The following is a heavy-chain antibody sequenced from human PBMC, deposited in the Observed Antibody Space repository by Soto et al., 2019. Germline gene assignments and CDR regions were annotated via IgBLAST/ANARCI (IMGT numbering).Heavy chain of an antibody. CDR3: ARVVVYYDSSGYPLSYYGMDV. J-gene: IGHJ6*02. CDR1: EGAFSSYT. Sequence: SVNVSRKAVEGAFSSYTIGWERQAPGQGLEWMGRIIPVLGIANYPQKFQGRVTITADKATSTAYMELSSLRSEDTAVYYCARVVVYYDSSGYPLSYYGMDVWGQGTTVTVSS. CDR2: IIPVLGIA. D-gene: IGHD3-22*01. V-gene: IGHV1-69*02.